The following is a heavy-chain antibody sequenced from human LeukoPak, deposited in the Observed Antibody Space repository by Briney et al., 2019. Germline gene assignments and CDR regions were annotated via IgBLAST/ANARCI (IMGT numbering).Heavy chain of an antibody. V-gene: IGHV3-53*01. CDR2: ISVSDA. CDR3: VKDYVAGNGIYDPFDI. CDR1: GFTVSSNY. D-gene: IGHD6-19*01. Sequence: GGSLRLSCAASGFTVSSNYMSWVRQAPGKGLEWVSVISVSDAYYVDSVKGRFTISRANSKNTLYLQMNSLRAEDTAIYYCVKDYVAGNGIYDPFDIWGQGTMVIVSS. J-gene: IGHJ3*02.